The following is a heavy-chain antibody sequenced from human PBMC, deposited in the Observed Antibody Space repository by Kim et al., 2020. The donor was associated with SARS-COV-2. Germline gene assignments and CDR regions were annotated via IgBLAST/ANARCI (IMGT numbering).Heavy chain of an antibody. V-gene: IGHV5-51*01. CDR3: ASSSGGGHSYGSGSPFRYYFYGMDV. CDR2: IYPGDSDT. CDR1: GYSFTSYW. D-gene: IGHD3-10*01. Sequence: GESLKISCKGSGYSFTSYWIGWVRQMPGKGLEWMGIIYPGDSDTRYSPSFQGQVTISADKSISTAYLQWSSLKASDTAMYYCASSSGGGHSYGSGSPFRYYFYGMDVWGQGTTVTVSS. J-gene: IGHJ6*02.